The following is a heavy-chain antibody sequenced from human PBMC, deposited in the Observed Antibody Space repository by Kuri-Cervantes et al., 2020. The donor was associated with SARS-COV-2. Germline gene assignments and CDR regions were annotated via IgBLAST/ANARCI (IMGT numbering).Heavy chain of an antibody. Sequence: GGSLRLSCAASAFTFSSYAMHWVRQAPGKELEWVAIISYDGSNKYYADSVKGRFTISRDNSKNTLYLQMNSLRAEDTAVYYCARERSGLDYWGQGTLVTVSS. J-gene: IGHJ4*02. CDR1: AFTFSSYA. V-gene: IGHV3-30-3*01. CDR2: ISYDGSNK. CDR3: ARERSGLDY. D-gene: IGHD3-3*01.